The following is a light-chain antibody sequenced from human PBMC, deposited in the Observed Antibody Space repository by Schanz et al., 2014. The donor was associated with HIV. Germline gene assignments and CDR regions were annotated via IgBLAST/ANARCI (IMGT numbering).Light chain of an antibody. J-gene: IGLJ3*02. CDR3: GAWDSSLRAVV. V-gene: IGLV1-51*01. CDR1: NSNIGNIY. Sequence: QSVLTQPPSVSAAPGQKVTITCSGSNSNIGNIYVSWYQQLPGTAPKLLIYDNNKRPSGIPDRFSGSNSGPSATLAITGLQTGDEADYFCGAWDSSLRAVVFGGGTKLTVL. CDR2: DNN.